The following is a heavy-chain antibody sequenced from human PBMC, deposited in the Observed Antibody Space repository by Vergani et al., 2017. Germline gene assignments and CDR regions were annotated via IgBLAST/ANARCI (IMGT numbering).Heavy chain of an antibody. CDR3: ARGADRAYQSYDFWSGYYIGWFDP. D-gene: IGHD3-3*01. Sequence: QVQLQQWGAGLLKPSETLSLTCAVYGGSFSGYYWSWIRQPPGKGLEWIGEINHSGSTNYNPSLKSRVTISVDTSKNQFSLKLSSVTAADTAVYYCARGADRAYQSYDFWSGYYIGWFDPWGQGTLVTVSS. CDR2: INHSGST. J-gene: IGHJ5*02. CDR1: GGSFSGYY. V-gene: IGHV4-34*01.